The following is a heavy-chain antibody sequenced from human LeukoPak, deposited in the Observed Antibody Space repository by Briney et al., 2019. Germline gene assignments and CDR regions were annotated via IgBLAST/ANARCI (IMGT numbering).Heavy chain of an antibody. D-gene: IGHD5-18*01. CDR1: GDSVSSNSAA. CDR2: TYYRSKWYN. V-gene: IGHV6-1*01. CDR3: AGYSYGVRPS. Sequence: SQTLSLTCVISGDSVSSNSAAWSWITQSPSRGLEWLGRTYYRSKWYNDYAVSVKSRITINPDTSKNQFSLHLNSVTPEDTAVYYCAGYSYGVRPSWGQGTLVTVSS. J-gene: IGHJ5*02.